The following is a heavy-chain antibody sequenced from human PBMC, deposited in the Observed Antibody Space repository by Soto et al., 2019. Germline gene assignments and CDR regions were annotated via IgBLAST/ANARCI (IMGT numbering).Heavy chain of an antibody. J-gene: IGHJ6*02. D-gene: IGHD6-6*01. CDR2: ISGSVDST. CDR3: AKSPSRAPYGIDV. CDR1: GFPFSMYA. V-gene: IGHV3-23*01. Sequence: EVQLLESGGGLVQPGGSLRLSCEASGFPFSMYAMTWVRQAPGKGLEWVSAISGSVDSTYYADSVKGRFTISRDNSKKTVYLEMNSLRVEDTAVYHCAKSPSRAPYGIDVWGQGTTVTVSS.